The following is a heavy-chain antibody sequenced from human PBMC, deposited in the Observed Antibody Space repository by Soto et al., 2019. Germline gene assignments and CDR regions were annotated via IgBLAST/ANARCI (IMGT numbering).Heavy chain of an antibody. CDR1: GFTFSSYA. J-gene: IGHJ3*02. D-gene: IGHD4-17*01. V-gene: IGHV3-23*01. CDR2: ISGSGGST. CDR3: AKGGGVTTSLNDAFDI. Sequence: GGSLRLSCAASGFTFSSYAMSWVRQAPGKGLEWVSAISGSGGSTYYADSVKGRFTISRDNSKNTLYLQMNSLRAEDTAVYYCAKGGGVTTSLNDAFDIWGQGTMVTVSS.